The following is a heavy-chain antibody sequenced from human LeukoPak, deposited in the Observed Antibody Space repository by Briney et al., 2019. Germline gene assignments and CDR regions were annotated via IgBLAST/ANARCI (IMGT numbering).Heavy chain of an antibody. Sequence: GGSLRLSCAASGFTFSSYAMHWVRQAPGKGLEWVAVISYDGSNKYYADSVKGRFTISRDNSKNTLYLQMNSLRAEDTAVYYCANPAVPFDYWGQGTLVTVSS. CDR1: GFTFSSYA. V-gene: IGHV3-30-3*01. CDR2: ISYDGSNK. CDR3: ANPAVPFDY. D-gene: IGHD2-2*01. J-gene: IGHJ4*02.